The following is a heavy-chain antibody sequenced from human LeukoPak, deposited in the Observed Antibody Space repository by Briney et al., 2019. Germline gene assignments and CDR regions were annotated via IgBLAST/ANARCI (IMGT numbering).Heavy chain of an antibody. V-gene: IGHV3-33*06. CDR3: AKDRMRSRRFGELLPHLFDY. CDR1: GFTFSSYG. D-gene: IGHD3-10*01. Sequence: GGSLRLSCAASGFTFSSYGMHWVRQAPGKGLEWVAVIWYDGSNKYYADSVKGRFTISRDNSKNTLYLQMNSLRAEDTAVYYCAKDRMRSRRFGELLPHLFDYWGQGTLVTVSS. J-gene: IGHJ4*02. CDR2: IWYDGSNK.